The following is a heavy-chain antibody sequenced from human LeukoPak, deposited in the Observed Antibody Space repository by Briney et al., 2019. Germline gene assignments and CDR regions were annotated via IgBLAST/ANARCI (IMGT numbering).Heavy chain of an antibody. CDR3: ARDVGRLWSPRGFDY. CDR2: IKQDGSEK. CDR1: GFTVSSNY. J-gene: IGHJ4*02. V-gene: IGHV3-7*01. D-gene: IGHD5-18*01. Sequence: RGSLRLSCAASGFTVSSNYMSWVRQAPGKGLEWVANIKQDGSEKYYVDSVKGRITISRDNAKNSLYLQMNSLRAEDTAVYYCARDVGRLWSPRGFDYWGQGTLVTVSS.